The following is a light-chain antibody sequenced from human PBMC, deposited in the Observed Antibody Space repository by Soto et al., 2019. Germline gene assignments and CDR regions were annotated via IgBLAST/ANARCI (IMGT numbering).Light chain of an antibody. CDR1: QSVRSW. CDR2: DAS. J-gene: IGKJ4*01. V-gene: IGKV1-5*01. CDR3: QQYDNYPLT. Sequence: DIQMTQSPSTLSASVGYRVTITCRASQSVRSWLAWYQQKPGRAPKFLIYDASSLESGVPSRFSGSGSGTEFTLTISNLQPDDFATYYCQQYDNYPLTFGGGTKVEI.